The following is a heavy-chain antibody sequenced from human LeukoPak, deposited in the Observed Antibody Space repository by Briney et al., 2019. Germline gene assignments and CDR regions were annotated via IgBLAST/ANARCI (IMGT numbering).Heavy chain of an antibody. CDR1: GFTFSSYA. CDR2: ISGSGGST. V-gene: IGHV3-23*01. D-gene: IGHD2-2*01. J-gene: IGHJ1*01. CDR3: AKDEDIVVVPAAEYFQH. Sequence: GGSLRLSCAASGFTFSSYAMSWVRQAPGKGLEWVSVISGSGGSTYYADSVKGRFTISRDNSKNTLYLQMNSLRAEDTAVYYCAKDEDIVVVPAAEYFQHWGQGTLVTVSS.